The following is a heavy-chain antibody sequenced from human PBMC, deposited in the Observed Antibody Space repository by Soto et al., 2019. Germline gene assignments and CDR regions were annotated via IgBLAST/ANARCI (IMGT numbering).Heavy chain of an antibody. Sequence: QVQLVQSGAEVKKPGASVKVSCKASGYTFTGYYMHWVRQAPGQGLEWMGWINPNSGGTNYAQKFQGWVTMTRDTSISTAYMELSRLRSDDTAVYYCARGHYDILTGYLYYYYYGMDAWGQGATVTVSS. D-gene: IGHD3-9*01. CDR3: ARGHYDILTGYLYYYYYGMDA. CDR1: GYTFTGYY. CDR2: INPNSGGT. V-gene: IGHV1-2*04. J-gene: IGHJ6*02.